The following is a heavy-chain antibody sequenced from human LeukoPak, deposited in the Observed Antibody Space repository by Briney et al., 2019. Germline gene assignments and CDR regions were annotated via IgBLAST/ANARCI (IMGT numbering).Heavy chain of an antibody. CDR2: IYSSGNT. Sequence: SETLSLTCTVSGGSISSYYWSWIRQPPGKGLEWIGYIYSSGNTNYNPSLKSRVTISVDTSKNQFSLKLSSVTAADTAVYYCASHPWLGTSYYYYGMDVWGQGTTVTVSS. J-gene: IGHJ6*02. CDR3: ASHPWLGTSYYYYGMDV. D-gene: IGHD6-19*01. V-gene: IGHV4-59*12. CDR1: GGSISSYY.